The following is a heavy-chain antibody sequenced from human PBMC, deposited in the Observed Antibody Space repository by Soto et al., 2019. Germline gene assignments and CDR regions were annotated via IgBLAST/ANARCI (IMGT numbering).Heavy chain of an antibody. V-gene: IGHV5-51*01. CDR2: IYPGDSDT. CDR1: GYSFTSYW. Sequence: GESLKISCKGSGYSFTSYWIGWVRQMPGKGPEWMGIIYPGDSDTRYSPSFQGQVTISADKSISTAYLQWSSLKASDTAMYYCAGTFHDYGDYNYAFDIWGQGTMVTVSS. D-gene: IGHD4-17*01. J-gene: IGHJ3*02. CDR3: AGTFHDYGDYNYAFDI.